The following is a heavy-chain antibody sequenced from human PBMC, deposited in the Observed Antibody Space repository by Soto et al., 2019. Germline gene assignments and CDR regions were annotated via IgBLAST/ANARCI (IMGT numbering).Heavy chain of an antibody. CDR1: GGSISSGDYY. Sequence: SETLSLTCTVSGGSISSGDYYWSWIRQPPGKGLEWIGYIYYSGSTYYNPSLKSRVTISVDTSKNQFSLKLSSVTAADTAVYYCAREWWSPKANWFDPWGQGTLVTVSS. J-gene: IGHJ5*02. CDR3: AREWWSPKANWFDP. CDR2: IYYSGST. V-gene: IGHV4-30-4*01. D-gene: IGHD2-15*01.